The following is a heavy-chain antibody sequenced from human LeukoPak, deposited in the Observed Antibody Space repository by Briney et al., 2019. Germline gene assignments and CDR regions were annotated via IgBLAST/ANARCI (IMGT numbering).Heavy chain of an antibody. V-gene: IGHV3-21*01. CDR2: ISSSGSP. CDR1: GFTFSRYS. CDR3: AREKLGSNIPTGLPY. D-gene: IGHD7-27*01. Sequence: GGSLRLSCAASGFTFSRYSMTWVRLDPGKGLEWVSYISSSGSPYYADSVRGRFNISRDNAKNSLNLQMNGLRAEDTAIYCCAREKLGSNIPTGLPYWGQGTLVTVSS. J-gene: IGHJ4*02.